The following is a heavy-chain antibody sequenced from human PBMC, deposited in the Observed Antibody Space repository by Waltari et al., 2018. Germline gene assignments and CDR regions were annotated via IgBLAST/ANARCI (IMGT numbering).Heavy chain of an antibody. D-gene: IGHD2-15*01. CDR3: AKTKGSSSFDY. CDR2: IGASGIST. Sequence: EVQLVESGGALVQPGGSLRLSCAPSGFTFSSYAMNWVRQAPGKGLEWVSAIGASGISTSYADSVKGRFTISRDNSENTLYLQMNSLRAEDTAVYYCAKTKGSSSFDYWGQGTLVTVSS. CDR1: GFTFSSYA. J-gene: IGHJ4*02. V-gene: IGHV3-23*04.